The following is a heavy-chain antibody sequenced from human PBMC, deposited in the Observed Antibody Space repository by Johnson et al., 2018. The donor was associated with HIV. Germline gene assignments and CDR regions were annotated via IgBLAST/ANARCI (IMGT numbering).Heavy chain of an antibody. CDR3: GSGSYSHDAFDI. D-gene: IGHD3-10*01. Sequence: VQLVESGGGVVQPGGSLRLSCAASGFTFSSYWMHWVRQAPGKGLVWVSRISGSGGSTYNADSVKGRFTISRDNAKNTLYLQMNSLRAEDTALYYYGSGSYSHDAFDIWGQGTMVTVSS. J-gene: IGHJ3*02. CDR1: GFTFSSYW. V-gene: IGHV3-74*02. CDR2: ISGSGGST.